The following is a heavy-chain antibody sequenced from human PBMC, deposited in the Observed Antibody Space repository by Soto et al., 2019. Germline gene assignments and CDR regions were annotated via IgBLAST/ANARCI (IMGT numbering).Heavy chain of an antibody. Sequence: GGSLRLSCAASGFTVSSNYMSWVRQAPGKGLEWVSVIYSGGSTYYADSVKGRFTISRDNSKNTLYLQMNSLRAEDTAVYYCARPRPDYSSGWYVFQHWGQGTLVTVSS. D-gene: IGHD6-19*01. J-gene: IGHJ1*01. V-gene: IGHV3-53*01. CDR1: GFTVSSNY. CDR2: IYSGGST. CDR3: ARPRPDYSSGWYVFQH.